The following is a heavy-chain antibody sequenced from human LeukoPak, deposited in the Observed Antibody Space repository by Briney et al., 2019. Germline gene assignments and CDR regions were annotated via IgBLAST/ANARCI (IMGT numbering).Heavy chain of an antibody. Sequence: PSETLSLTCAVYGGSFSGYYWSWIRQPPGKGLEWIGEINHSGSTNYNPSLKSRVTISVDMSKNQFSLKLSSVTAADTAVYYCARWAYCSSTSCYGRYYYYYMDVWGKGTTVTVSS. V-gene: IGHV4-34*01. J-gene: IGHJ6*03. D-gene: IGHD2-2*01. CDR2: INHSGST. CDR1: GGSFSGYY. CDR3: ARWAYCSSTSCYGRYYYYYMDV.